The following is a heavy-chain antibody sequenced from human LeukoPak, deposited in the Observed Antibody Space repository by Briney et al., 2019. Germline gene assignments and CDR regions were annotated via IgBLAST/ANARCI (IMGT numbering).Heavy chain of an antibody. CDR1: GFIFSTCA. CDR2: ISGSAGST. J-gene: IGHJ4*02. D-gene: IGHD3-10*01. CDR3: AARGPDLGFDY. V-gene: IGHV3-23*01. Sequence: PGGSLRLSCAASGFIFSTCAMSWVRQAPGKGLEWVSAISGSAGSTYYADSVKGRFTISRDNSKNTLYLQMSSLRAEDTAVYYCAARGPDLGFDYWGQGTLVTVSS.